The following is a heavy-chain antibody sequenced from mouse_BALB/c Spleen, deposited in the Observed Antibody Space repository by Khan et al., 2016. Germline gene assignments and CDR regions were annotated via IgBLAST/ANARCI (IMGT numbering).Heavy chain of an antibody. Sequence: QVQLQQPGTELVRPGASVKLSCKASGYIFNSYWINWVKQRPGQGLEWIGNIYPSDSYSNYNQKFRDKATLTVDKSSNTAYMQLSSPTSEDSAVYYCTRSGYDTMDYWGQGTSVTVST. CDR3: TRSGYDTMDY. D-gene: IGHD2-2*01. V-gene: IGHV1S126*01. CDR1: GYIFNSYW. CDR2: IYPSDSYS. J-gene: IGHJ4*01.